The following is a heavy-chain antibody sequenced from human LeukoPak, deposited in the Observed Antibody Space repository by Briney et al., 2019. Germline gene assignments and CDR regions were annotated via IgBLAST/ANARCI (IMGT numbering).Heavy chain of an antibody. D-gene: IGHD5-24*01. Sequence: GGSLRLSCAASGFTFSSYAMSWVRQAPGKGLEWVSAISGSGGSTYYADSVKGRFTISRDNSKNTLYLQMNSLRAEDTAVYYCAKSARWLQFIGYYFDYWGQGTLVTVSS. CDR1: GFTFSSYA. V-gene: IGHV3-23*01. J-gene: IGHJ4*02. CDR2: ISGSGGST. CDR3: AKSARWLQFIGYYFDY.